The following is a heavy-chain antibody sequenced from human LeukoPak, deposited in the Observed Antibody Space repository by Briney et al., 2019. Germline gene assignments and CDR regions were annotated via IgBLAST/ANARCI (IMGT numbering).Heavy chain of an antibody. CDR3: AKASDDYDSSGYYFRAPYYFDY. Sequence: GGSLRLSCAGSGFTFRSYAMSWVRQAPGKGLEWVSAISGSGGSTYYADSVKGRFTISRDNSKNTLYLQMNSLRAEDTAVYYCAKASDDYDSSGYYFRAPYYFDYWGQGTLVTVSS. CDR2: ISGSGGST. V-gene: IGHV3-23*01. J-gene: IGHJ4*02. D-gene: IGHD3-22*01. CDR1: GFTFRSYA.